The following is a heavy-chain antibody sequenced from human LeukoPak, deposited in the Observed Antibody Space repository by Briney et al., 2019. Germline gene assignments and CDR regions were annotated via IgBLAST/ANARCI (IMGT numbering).Heavy chain of an antibody. V-gene: IGHV1-2*02. D-gene: IGHD4-17*01. Sequence: ASVKVSCKASGYTFSGYYIHWVRQAPGPGLEWMGWIYPNTGVTYYAQKFQGRVTMTRDTSISTDYMELSRLRSDDTAVYYCARKGADYGDYDYWGQGTLVTVSS. J-gene: IGHJ4*02. CDR3: ARKGADYGDYDY. CDR1: GYTFSGYY. CDR2: IYPNTGVT.